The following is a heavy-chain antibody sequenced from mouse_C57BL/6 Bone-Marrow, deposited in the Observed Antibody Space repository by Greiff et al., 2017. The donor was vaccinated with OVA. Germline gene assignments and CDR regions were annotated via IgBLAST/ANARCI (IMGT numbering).Heavy chain of an antibody. CDR1: GFNIKDTY. V-gene: IGHV14-3*02. CDR2: IDPANGNT. D-gene: IGHD1-1*01. Sequence: EVQLQQSGAELVKPGASVKLSCTASGFNIKDTYMHWVKQRPEQGLEWIGRIDPANGNTKYDPKFQGKATITAYTSSTTAYLQLSSLTSVVTSVYYCASGGSSSFYAMDYWGQGTSVTVSS. CDR3: ASGGSSSFYAMDY. J-gene: IGHJ4*01.